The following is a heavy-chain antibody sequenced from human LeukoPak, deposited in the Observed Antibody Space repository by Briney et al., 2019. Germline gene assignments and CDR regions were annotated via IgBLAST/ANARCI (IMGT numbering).Heavy chain of an antibody. CDR2: IGGRDGST. CDR3: AKGHYYGSGSLDY. D-gene: IGHD3-10*01. CDR1: GFTFSSYG. Sequence: GGSLRLSCAASGFTFSSYGMSWVRQAPGRGLEWVSAIGGRDGSTYYADSVKGRFTISRDNSKNTLYVQMNSLRAEDTAVYYCAKGHYYGSGSLDYWGQGTLVTVSS. J-gene: IGHJ4*02. V-gene: IGHV3-23*01.